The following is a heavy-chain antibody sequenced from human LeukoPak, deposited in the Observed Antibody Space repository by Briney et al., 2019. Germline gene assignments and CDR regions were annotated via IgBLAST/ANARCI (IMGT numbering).Heavy chain of an antibody. CDR2: IGGRDGST. CDR3: AKGHYYGSGSLDY. D-gene: IGHD3-10*01. CDR1: GFTFSSYG. Sequence: GGSLRLSCAASGFTFSSYGMSWVRQAPGRGLEWVSAIGGRDGSTYYADSVKGRFTISRDNSKNTLYVQMNSLRAEDTAVYYCAKGHYYGSGSLDYWGQGTLVTVSS. J-gene: IGHJ4*02. V-gene: IGHV3-23*01.